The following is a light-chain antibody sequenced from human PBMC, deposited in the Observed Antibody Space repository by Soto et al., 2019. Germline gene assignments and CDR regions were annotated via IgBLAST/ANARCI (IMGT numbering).Light chain of an antibody. J-gene: IGKJ4*01. CDR2: DAS. CDR1: QDISNY. Sequence: DIQMTQSPSSLSASVGDRVTITCQASQDISNYLNWYQQKPGKDPKLLIYDASNLETGVPSRFSGSGSGTDFTFTISSLQPEDIATYYCQQYGSLPPLTFGGGTKVGIK. CDR3: QQYGSLPPLT. V-gene: IGKV1-33*01.